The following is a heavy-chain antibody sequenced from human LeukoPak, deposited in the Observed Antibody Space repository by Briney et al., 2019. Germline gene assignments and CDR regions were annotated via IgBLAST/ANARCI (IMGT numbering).Heavy chain of an antibody. CDR2: IYTSGST. CDR3: ARGGGMDAFDI. D-gene: IGHD2-15*01. V-gene: IGHV4-61*02. J-gene: IGHJ3*02. Sequence: SETLSLTCTVSGDSISSGSYYWSWIRQPAGKGLEWNGRIYTSGSTNYNPSLKSRVTISVDTSKNQFSLMLNSVTAADTAVYYCARGGGMDAFDIWGQGTMVTVSS. CDR1: GDSISSGSYY.